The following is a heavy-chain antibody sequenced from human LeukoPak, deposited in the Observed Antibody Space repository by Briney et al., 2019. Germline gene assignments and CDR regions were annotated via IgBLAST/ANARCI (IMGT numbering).Heavy chain of an antibody. CDR2: ISAYNGNT. CDR3: ARSPKGEGYDYVWGSYPPWFDY. V-gene: IGHV1-18*01. Sequence: GASVKVSCKASGYTFTSYGISWVRQAPGQGLEWMGWISAYNGNTKYAQKLQGRVTMTTDTSTSAAYMELRSLRSDDTAVYYCARSPKGEGYDYVWGSYPPWFDYWGQGTLVTVSS. D-gene: IGHD3-16*02. J-gene: IGHJ4*02. CDR1: GYTFTSYG.